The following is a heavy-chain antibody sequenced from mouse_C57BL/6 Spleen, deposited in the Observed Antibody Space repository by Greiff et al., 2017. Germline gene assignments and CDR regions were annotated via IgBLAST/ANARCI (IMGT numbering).Heavy chain of an antibody. V-gene: IGHV1-53*01. CDR2: INPSNGGT. CDR1: GYTFTSYW. J-gene: IGHJ3*01. D-gene: IGHD2-2*01. CDR3: ARDNGFAWFAY. Sequence: QVQLKQPGTELVKPGASVKLSCKASGYTFTSYWMHWVKQRPGQGLEWIGNINPSNGGTNYNEKFKSKATLTVDKSSSTAYMQLSSLTSEDSAVYDYARDNGFAWFAYWGQGTLVTVSA.